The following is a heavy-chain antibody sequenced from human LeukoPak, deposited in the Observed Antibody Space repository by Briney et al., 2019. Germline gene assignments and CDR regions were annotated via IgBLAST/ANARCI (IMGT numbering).Heavy chain of an antibody. CDR3: ASHIAAGLFDY. CDR1: GYTFTGYY. D-gene: IGHD6-6*01. V-gene: IGHV7-4-1*02. J-gene: IGHJ4*02. Sequence: ASVKVSCKASGYTFTGYYMHWVRQAPGQGLEWMGWINTNTGNPTYAQGFTGRFVFSLDTSVSTAYLQISSLKAEDTAVYYCASHIAAGLFDYWGQGTLVTVSS. CDR2: INTNTGNP.